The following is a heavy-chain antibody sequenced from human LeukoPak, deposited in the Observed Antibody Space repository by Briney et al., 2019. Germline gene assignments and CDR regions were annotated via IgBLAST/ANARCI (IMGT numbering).Heavy chain of an antibody. CDR2: INPSGGST. CDR1: GGTFSSYG. V-gene: IGHV1-46*01. J-gene: IGHJ2*01. D-gene: IGHD2-15*01. Sequence: ASVKVSCKASGGTFSSYGISWVRQAPGQGLEWMGIINPSGGSTRYAQKFQGRVTMTRDMSTSTVYMELSSLRSEDTAVYYCARSDHFEVAAKRDWYFDLWGRGTLVTVSS. CDR3: ARSDHFEVAAKRDWYFDL.